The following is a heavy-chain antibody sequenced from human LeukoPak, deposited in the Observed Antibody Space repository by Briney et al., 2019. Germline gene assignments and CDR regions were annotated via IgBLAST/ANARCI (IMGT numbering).Heavy chain of an antibody. V-gene: IGHV4-61*08. CDR2: IYYNGNT. CDR3: SRYGSRTGPFDY. D-gene: IGHD3/OR15-3a*01. CDR1: GGSVSSGGYY. J-gene: IGHJ4*02. Sequence: SGTLSLTCTVSGGSVSSGGYYWSWIRQPPGKGLEWIGYIYYNGNTNYNPSLKSRVTMSVDTSKNQFSLKLRSVTAADTAVYYCSRYGSRTGPFDYWGQGTLVTVSS.